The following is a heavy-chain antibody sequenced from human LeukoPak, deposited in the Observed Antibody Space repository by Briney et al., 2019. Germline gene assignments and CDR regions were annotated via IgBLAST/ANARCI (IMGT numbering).Heavy chain of an antibody. CDR1: GCTFSSYW. J-gene: IGHJ4*02. V-gene: IGHV3-7*01. CDR2: IKQDGSEK. Sequence: GGSLRLSCAASGCTFSSYWMSWVRQAPGKGLEWVANIKQDGSEKYYVDSVKGRFTISRDNAKNSLYLQMNSLRAEDTAVYYCARDSPYSGYDWVDYWGQGTLVTVSS. D-gene: IGHD5-12*01. CDR3: ARDSPYSGYDWVDY.